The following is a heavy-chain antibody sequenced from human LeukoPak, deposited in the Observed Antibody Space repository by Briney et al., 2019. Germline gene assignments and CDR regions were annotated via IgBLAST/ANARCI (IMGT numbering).Heavy chain of an antibody. Sequence: ASVKVSCKASGYTSTSYGISWVRQAPGQGLEWMGWISAYNGNTNYVQKLQGRVTMTTDTSTSTAYMELRSLRSDDTAVYYCARDGELYSGSKGLFDIWGQGTMVTVSS. CDR3: ARDGELYSGSKGLFDI. J-gene: IGHJ3*02. D-gene: IGHD1-26*01. CDR1: GYTSTSYG. CDR2: ISAYNGNT. V-gene: IGHV1-18*01.